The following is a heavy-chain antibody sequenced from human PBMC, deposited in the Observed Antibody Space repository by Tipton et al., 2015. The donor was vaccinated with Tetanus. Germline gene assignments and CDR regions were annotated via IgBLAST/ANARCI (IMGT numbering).Heavy chain of an antibody. J-gene: IGHJ4*02. Sequence: TLSLTCTVSGGSVSSGGYFWNWIRQQPGKGPEWIGYIYYSGSTFYNPSLKSRVTISVDTSKSQFSLRLTSVTAADTAVYYCARSKLLWFGESLSGFDSWGQGTLVTVSA. CDR1: GGSVSSGGYF. D-gene: IGHD3-10*01. CDR3: ARSKLLWFGESLSGFDS. V-gene: IGHV4-61*08. CDR2: IYYSGST.